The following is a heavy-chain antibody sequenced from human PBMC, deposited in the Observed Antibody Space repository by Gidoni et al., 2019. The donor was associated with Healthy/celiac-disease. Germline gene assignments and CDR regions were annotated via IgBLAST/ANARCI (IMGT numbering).Heavy chain of an antibody. CDR3: ARDYGVYYYYGMDV. D-gene: IGHD4-17*01. CDR2: IWYDGSNK. V-gene: IGHV3-33*01. J-gene: IGHJ6*02. Sequence: QVQLVESGGGGVTPGGSLRLSCAASGFTFSSNGMHWVRQAPGKGMEWVAVIWYDGSNKYYADSVKGRFTISRDNSKNTLYLQMNSLRAEDTAVYYCARDYGVYYYYGMDVWGQGTTVTVSS. CDR1: GFTFSSNG.